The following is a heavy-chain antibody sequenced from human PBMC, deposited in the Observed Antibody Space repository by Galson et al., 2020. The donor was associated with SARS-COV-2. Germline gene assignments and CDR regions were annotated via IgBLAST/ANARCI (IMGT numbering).Heavy chain of an antibody. CDR2: IVAAINKT. CDR3: AALSVGRHCATTNCFP. D-gene: IGHD2-2*01. Sequence: SVKVSCKASEFTFRNSAIQWVRQARGQRLEWIGWIVAAINKTNYAQEFQDRVTINRDMSTSTAYMELNSLTSADTAVYYCAALSVGRHCATTNCFPWGQGTPVIVSS. V-gene: IGHV1-58*02. CDR1: EFTFRNSA. J-gene: IGHJ5*02.